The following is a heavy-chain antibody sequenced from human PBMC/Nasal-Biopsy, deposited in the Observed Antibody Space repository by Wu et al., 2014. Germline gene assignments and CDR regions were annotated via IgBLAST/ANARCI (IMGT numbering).Heavy chain of an antibody. Sequence: AASGFAFSSYAMYWVRLAPGKGLEWVSAISGTGGSTYYAASVKGRFIISRDNSKSTLYLQMDSLRAEDTAVYYCAKDRRAAYYYYGIDAWGQGTLVTVSS. V-gene: IGHV3-23*01. CDR1: GFAFSSYA. J-gene: IGHJ5*02. CDR3: AKDRRAAYYYYGIDA. CDR2: ISGTGGST. D-gene: IGHD3-22*01.